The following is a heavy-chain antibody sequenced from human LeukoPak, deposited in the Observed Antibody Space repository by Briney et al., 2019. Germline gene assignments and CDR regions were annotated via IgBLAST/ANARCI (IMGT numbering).Heavy chain of an antibody. CDR2: IKQDGSEK. J-gene: IGHJ2*01. Sequence: PGGSLRHSCAASGFTFSTYWMTWVRQAPGKGLEWVANIKQDGSEKYYVDFVKGRFTISRDNAKNSLYLQMISLRAEDTAVYYCARSQLWLPNWYFDLWGRGTLVTVSS. D-gene: IGHD5-18*01. CDR1: GFTFSTYW. CDR3: ARSQLWLPNWYFDL. V-gene: IGHV3-7*05.